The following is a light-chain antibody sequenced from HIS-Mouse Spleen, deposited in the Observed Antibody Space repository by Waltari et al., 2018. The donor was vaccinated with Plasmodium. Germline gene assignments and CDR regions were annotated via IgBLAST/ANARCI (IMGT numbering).Light chain of an antibody. CDR2: KAS. V-gene: IGKV1-5*03. CDR3: QQYNSYQ. J-gene: IGKJ1*01. CDR1: QSISSW. Sequence: DIQMTQSPSTLSASVGDRVTITCRASQSISSWLAWYQQQPGKAPKLLIYKASSLESGVPSRFSGSGSGTEFTLTISSLQPDDFATYYCQQYNSYQFGQGTKVEIK.